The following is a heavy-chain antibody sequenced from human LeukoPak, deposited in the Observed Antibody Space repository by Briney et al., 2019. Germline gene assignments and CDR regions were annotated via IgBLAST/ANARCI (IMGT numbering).Heavy chain of an antibody. D-gene: IGHD3-22*01. Sequence: SSETLSLTCAVYGGSFSGYYWSWIRQPPGKGLEWIGEINHSGSTNYNPSLKSRVTISVDTSKNQFSLKLSSVTAADTAVYYCARGYYDSSGYKTNDYWGQGTLVTVSS. CDR2: INHSGST. J-gene: IGHJ4*02. CDR1: GGSFSGYY. CDR3: ARGYYDSSGYKTNDY. V-gene: IGHV4-34*01.